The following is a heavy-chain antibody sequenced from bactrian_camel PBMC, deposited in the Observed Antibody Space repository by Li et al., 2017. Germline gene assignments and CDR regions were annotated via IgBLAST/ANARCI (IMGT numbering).Heavy chain of an antibody. V-gene: IGHV3S53*01. CDR2: IAPSGRT. CDR3: AARGPYCYTKLSVRDFTY. Sequence: HVQLVESGGGSVQAGGSLRLSCAASRYIVFMAWFRQVPGKEREGVATIAPSGRTTYIGSVKGRFTISQDNAKNTVYLQMNSLKPEDTAMYYCAARGPYCYTKLSVRDFTYWGQGTQVTVS. CDR1: RYIVF. J-gene: IGHJ6*01. D-gene: IGHD2*01.